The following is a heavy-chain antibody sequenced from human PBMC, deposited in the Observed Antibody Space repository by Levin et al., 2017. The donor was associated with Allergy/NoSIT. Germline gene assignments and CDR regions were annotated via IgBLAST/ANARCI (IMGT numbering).Heavy chain of an antibody. CDR3: GLGDAFDI. J-gene: IGHJ3*02. D-gene: IGHD3-16*01. V-gene: IGHV3-15*01. Sequence: PGGSLRLSCAASGFTFSQTWMSWARQPPGRGLEWIGQIKKTTDGGTTNYAARLKGRFTISRDDSINTLYLQMTGLKIEDTAVYYCGLGDAFDIWGRGTMVTVSS. CDR2: IKKTTDGGTT. CDR1: GFTFSQTW.